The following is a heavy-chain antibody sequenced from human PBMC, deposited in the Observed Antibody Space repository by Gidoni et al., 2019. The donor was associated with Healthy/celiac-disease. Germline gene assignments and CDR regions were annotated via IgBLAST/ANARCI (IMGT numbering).Heavy chain of an antibody. CDR1: GVTFSSYA. J-gene: IGHJ3*02. V-gene: IGHV3-30-3*01. Sequence: QVQLVESGGGVVQPGRSLRLSWAGSGVTFSSYAMHWVRQAPGTGLEWVAVISYDGSNKYYADSVKGRFTISRDNSKNTLYLQMNSLRAEDTAVYYCARVTGIVGATGAFDIWGQGTMVTVSS. CDR3: ARVTGIVGATGAFDI. CDR2: ISYDGSNK. D-gene: IGHD1-26*01.